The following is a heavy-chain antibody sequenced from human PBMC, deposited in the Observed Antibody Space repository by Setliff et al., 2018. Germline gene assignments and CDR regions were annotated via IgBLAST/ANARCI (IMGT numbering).Heavy chain of an antibody. Sequence: SETLSLTCTVSDGSISSGGYYWSWIHQHPGKGLEWIGYIYTSGSTNYNPSLKSRVTISVDTSKNQFSLKLSSVTAADTAVYYCASYRQDVNYWGQGTLVTVSS. CDR3: ASYRQDVNY. J-gene: IGHJ4*02. CDR2: IYTSGST. CDR1: DGSISSGGYY. D-gene: IGHD4-4*01. V-gene: IGHV4-61*08.